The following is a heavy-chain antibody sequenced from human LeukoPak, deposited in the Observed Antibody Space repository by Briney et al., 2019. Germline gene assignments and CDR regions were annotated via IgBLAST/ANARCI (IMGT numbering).Heavy chain of an antibody. CDR1: GGSISSGGYY. V-gene: IGHV4-31*03. Sequence: SETLSLTCTVSGGSISSGGYYWSWIRQHPGKGLEWIGYIYYSGSTYYNPSLKSRVTISVDTSKNQFSPKLSSVTAADTAVYYCARRIRYCSSTSCYNWFDPWGQGTLVTVSS. CDR3: ARRIRYCSSTSCYNWFDP. CDR2: IYYSGST. J-gene: IGHJ5*02. D-gene: IGHD2-2*01.